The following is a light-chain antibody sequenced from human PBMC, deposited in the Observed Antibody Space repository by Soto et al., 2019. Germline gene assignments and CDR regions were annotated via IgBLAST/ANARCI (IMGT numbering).Light chain of an antibody. J-gene: IGKJ1*01. CDR3: QQYGSSLTWS. CDR2: GAS. CDR1: QSVSSSY. Sequence: EIVLTQSPGTLSLSPGERATLSCRASQSVSSSYLAWYQQKPGQAPRRLLFGASNRATGIPDRFSGSGSGTDFTLTISTLEPEDFAVYYCQQYGSSLTWSFGQGTKVDIK. V-gene: IGKV3-20*01.